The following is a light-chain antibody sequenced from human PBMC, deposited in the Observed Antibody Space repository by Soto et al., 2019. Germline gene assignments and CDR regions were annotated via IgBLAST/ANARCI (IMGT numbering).Light chain of an antibody. V-gene: IGKV3-20*01. CDR2: GAS. Sequence: EIVLTQSPGTLSLSPGETATLSCRASQTISNTYLAWYQQKPGQAPRLLIYGASTRATGIPGRFSGSGSGTDFTLTVNRLEPDDFGAYYCQQYGSSPRTFGKGTKVEI. CDR1: QTISNTY. CDR3: QQYGSSPRT. J-gene: IGKJ1*01.